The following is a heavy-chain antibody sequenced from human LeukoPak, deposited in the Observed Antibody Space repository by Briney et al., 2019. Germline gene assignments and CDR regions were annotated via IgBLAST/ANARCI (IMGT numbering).Heavy chain of an antibody. D-gene: IGHD2-15*01. Sequence: ASVKVSCKASGYAFTSYGISWVRQAPGQGLEWMGWISAYNGNTNYAPKLQGRVTMTTDPSTSTAYMELRRLRSDDTAVYYCAREDCSGGSCYSLSLTPVFHVFDIWGQGTMVTVSS. CDR1: GYAFTSYG. CDR3: AREDCSGGSCYSLSLTPVFHVFDI. J-gene: IGHJ3*02. CDR2: ISAYNGNT. V-gene: IGHV1-18*01.